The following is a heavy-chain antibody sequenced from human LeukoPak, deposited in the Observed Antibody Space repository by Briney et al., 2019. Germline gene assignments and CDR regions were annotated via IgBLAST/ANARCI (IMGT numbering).Heavy chain of an antibody. CDR1: GGSISSYY. J-gene: IGHJ4*02. D-gene: IGHD4-17*01. V-gene: IGHV4-59*01. Sequence: SETLSLTCTVSGGSISSYYWSWIRQPPGKGLEWIGYIYYSGSTNYNPSLKSRVTISVDTSKNQFSLKLSSVTAADTAVYYCARGRRPLYGDYSFDYWGQGTLVTVSS. CDR2: IYYSGST. CDR3: ARGRRPLYGDYSFDY.